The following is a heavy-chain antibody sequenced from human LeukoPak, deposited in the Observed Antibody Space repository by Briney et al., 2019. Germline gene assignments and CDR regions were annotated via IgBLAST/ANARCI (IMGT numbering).Heavy chain of an antibody. J-gene: IGHJ3*02. Sequence: PPGGSLRLSCAASGFTFSSYDMHWVRHATGKGLEWVSAIGTAGDTYYPGSVKGRFTISRDNAKNSVYLQMNLLRAEDTAVYYCARPRYYGDDAFDIWGQGTMVTVSS. D-gene: IGHD4-17*01. CDR2: IGTAGDT. CDR1: GFTFSSYD. V-gene: IGHV3-13*01. CDR3: ARPRYYGDDAFDI.